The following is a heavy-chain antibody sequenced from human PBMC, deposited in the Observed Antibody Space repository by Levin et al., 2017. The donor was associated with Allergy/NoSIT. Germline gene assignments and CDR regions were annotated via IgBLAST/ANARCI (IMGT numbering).Heavy chain of an antibody. Sequence: GGSLRLSCTASGFIFGDYGMSWFRQAPGKGLEWVGFIRSKPYGGTTEYAASVKGRFTISRDDSKSSAYLQMNSLKTEDTAVYYCTSLSDWDSSRYYDFAMDVWGKGTTVTVSS. CDR3: TSLSDWDSSRYYDFAMDV. CDR2: IRSKPYGGTT. J-gene: IGHJ6*04. V-gene: IGHV3-49*03. CDR1: GFIFGDYG. D-gene: IGHD6-13*01.